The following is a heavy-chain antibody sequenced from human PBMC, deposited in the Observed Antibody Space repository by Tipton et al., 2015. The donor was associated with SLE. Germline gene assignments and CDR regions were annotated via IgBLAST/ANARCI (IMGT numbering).Heavy chain of an antibody. CDR3: ARGLSSRIAARRAPDY. CDR2: INHSGST. CDR1: GGSFSGYY. D-gene: IGHD6-6*01. J-gene: IGHJ4*02. Sequence: TLSLTCAVYGGSFSGYYWSWIRQPPGKGLEWIGEINHSGSTNYNPSLKSRVTISVDTSKNQFSLKLSSVTAADTAVYYCARGLSSRIAARRAPDYWGQGTLVTVSS. V-gene: IGHV4-34*01.